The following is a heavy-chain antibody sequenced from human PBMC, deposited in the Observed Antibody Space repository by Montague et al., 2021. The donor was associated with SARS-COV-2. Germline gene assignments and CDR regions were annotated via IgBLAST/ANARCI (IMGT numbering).Heavy chain of an antibody. CDR2: INHSGTT. Sequence: SESLSLTCAVFDGSFSNFYWSWIRQPPGKGLEWIGEINHSGTTYYNPSLKSRVPISVDTSRNQFSLKLNSVTAADAAVYYCASGDDNGSGYLDVWGKGTTVTVSS. J-gene: IGHJ6*03. CDR1: DGSFSNFY. D-gene: IGHD1-26*01. V-gene: IGHV4-34*01. CDR3: ASGDDNGSGYLDV.